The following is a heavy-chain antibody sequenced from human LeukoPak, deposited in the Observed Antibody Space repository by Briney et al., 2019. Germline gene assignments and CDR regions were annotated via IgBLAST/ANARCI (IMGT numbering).Heavy chain of an antibody. CDR1: GFTFSSYS. V-gene: IGHV3-21*04. Sequence: PGGSLRLSCAASGFTFSSYSMNWVRQAPGKGLEWVSSISSSSSYIYYADSVKGRFTISRDNAQNSLFLQMNSLRADDTAVYYCARDGGYTYGRPDFWGQGTLVTVSS. CDR3: ARDGGYTYGRPDF. J-gene: IGHJ4*02. D-gene: IGHD5-18*01. CDR2: ISSSSSYI.